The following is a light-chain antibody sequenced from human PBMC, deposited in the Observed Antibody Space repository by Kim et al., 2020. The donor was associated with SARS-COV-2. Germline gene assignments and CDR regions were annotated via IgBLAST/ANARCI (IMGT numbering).Light chain of an antibody. CDR3: QAWDASTVV. CDR2: EDK. J-gene: IGLJ2*01. V-gene: IGLV3-1*01. CDR1: KWGDRA. Sequence: VAPGQTASLTCSGHKWGDRAASWYQQKPGQSPVVVMYEDKKRPSGIPERFSGSNSGNTATLTISGTQAMDEADYYCQAWDASTVVFGGGTQLTVL.